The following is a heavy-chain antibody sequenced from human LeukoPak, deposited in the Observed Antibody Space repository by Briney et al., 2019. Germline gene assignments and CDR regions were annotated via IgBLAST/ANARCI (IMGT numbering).Heavy chain of an antibody. CDR3: ARDKNGVFDI. V-gene: IGHV3-7*01. Sequence: GGSLRLSCAASGFTFSSYWMSWLRQAPGKGLEWVANIQHDGSDQYYEDSVKGRFTISRDNAKDSLFLQMNSLRAEDTAVYYCARDKNGVFDIWGQGTMVTVSS. J-gene: IGHJ3*02. D-gene: IGHD3-3*01. CDR2: IQHDGSDQ. CDR1: GFTFSSYW.